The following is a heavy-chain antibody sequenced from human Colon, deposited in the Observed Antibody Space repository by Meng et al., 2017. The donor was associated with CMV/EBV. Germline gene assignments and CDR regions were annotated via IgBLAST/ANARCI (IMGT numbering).Heavy chain of an antibody. CDR1: GDSISGYY. V-gene: IGHV4-4*07. J-gene: IGHJ4*02. CDR3: ARAAARGVPIDF. D-gene: IGHD3-10*01. Sequence: QVQLQESGPGLVRPSEXLSLTCTVSGDSISGYYWTWIRRPAGKGLEWLGRISSSGTTDDNPSLKSRVTMSVDTSKNQLSLKLTSVTAADTAVYYCARAAARGVPIDFWGQGTLVTVAS. CDR2: ISSSGTT.